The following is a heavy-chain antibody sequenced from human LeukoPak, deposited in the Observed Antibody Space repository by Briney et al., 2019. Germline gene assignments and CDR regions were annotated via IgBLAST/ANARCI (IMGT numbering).Heavy chain of an antibody. J-gene: IGHJ3*02. CDR3: ASYGGDAFDI. V-gene: IGHV4-30-2*01. Sequence: SQTLSLTCAVSGGSISSGGYSWSWIRQPPGKGLEWIGYIYHRGSTYYNPSLKSRVTISVDRSKNQFSLKLSSVTAADTAVYYCASYGGDAFDIWGQGTMVTVSS. CDR2: IYHRGST. D-gene: IGHD4-17*01. CDR1: GGSISSGGYS.